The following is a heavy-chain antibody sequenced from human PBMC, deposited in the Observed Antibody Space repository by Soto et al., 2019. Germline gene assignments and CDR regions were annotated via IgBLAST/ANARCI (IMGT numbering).Heavy chain of an antibody. Sequence: EVQLVQSGAEVTKPGESLKISCKASGYSFTTYWIGWVRQMPGKGLEWMGIIYPGDSDTRYSPSFQGQVTISADKSISAAYLQWSSLRASDTAMSYCARRVYGDRYADWGQGTLVTVSS. V-gene: IGHV5-51*03. CDR1: GYSFTTYW. J-gene: IGHJ4*02. CDR2: IYPGDSDT. CDR3: ARRVYGDRYAD. D-gene: IGHD2-2*01.